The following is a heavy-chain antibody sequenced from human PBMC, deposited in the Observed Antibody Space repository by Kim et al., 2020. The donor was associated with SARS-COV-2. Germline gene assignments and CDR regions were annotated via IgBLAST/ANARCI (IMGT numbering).Heavy chain of an antibody. V-gene: IGHV3-23*01. CDR3: AMGHDPGYCTSGTCYVS. D-gene: IGHD2-15*01. CDR2: IRPSGATT. J-gene: IGHJ4*02. CDR1: GFTVSNYA. Sequence: GGSLRLSCATSGFTVSNYAMTWVRQAPGQGLEWVSTIRPSGATTYYADSVKGRFTVSRDNSKNTVFVQMNSLRAEDTAVYYCAMGHDPGYCTSGTCYVSWGQGTLVTVSS.